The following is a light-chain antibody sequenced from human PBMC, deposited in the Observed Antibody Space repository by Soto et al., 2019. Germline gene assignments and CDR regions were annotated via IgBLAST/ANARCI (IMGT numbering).Light chain of an antibody. CDR2: LNSDGSH. CDR1: SGHSSYA. J-gene: IGLJ3*02. V-gene: IGLV4-69*01. CDR3: QTWGTGIWV. Sequence: QLVLTQSPSASASLGASVKLTCTLSSGHSSYAIAWHQQQPEKGPRYLMKLNSDGSHNKGHGIPDRFSGSSSGAERYLTISSLQSEDEADYYCQTWGTGIWVFGGGTKLTVL.